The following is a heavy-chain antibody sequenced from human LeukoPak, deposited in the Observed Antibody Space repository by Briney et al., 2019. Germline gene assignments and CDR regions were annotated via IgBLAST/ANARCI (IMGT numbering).Heavy chain of an antibody. V-gene: IGHV3-30*02. CDR3: AKSWSGYYHYYMDV. CDR2: IRNDGTNK. Sequence: PGGSLRLSCATPGFTFSTYAMHWVRQAPGKGLEWVASIRNDGTNKNHVDSVKGRFTISRDNSKNTLFLQMDSLRPEDTAIYYCAKSWSGYYHYYMDVWGKGTTVTVSS. D-gene: IGHD3-3*01. J-gene: IGHJ6*03. CDR1: GFTFSTYA.